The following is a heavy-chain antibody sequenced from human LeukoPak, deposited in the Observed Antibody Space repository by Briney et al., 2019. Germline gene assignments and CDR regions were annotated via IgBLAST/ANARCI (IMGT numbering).Heavy chain of an antibody. D-gene: IGHD2-21*02. Sequence: ASVKVSCKTSGYTFATYFMHWVRQAPGQGLEWMGYIKPNSSVTNYAQKFRGRVTMTWDTSISTAYIELSGLTSDGTAIYYCARPTYCGSDCYFNFDYWGQGTLVTVSS. CDR1: GYTFATYF. CDR3: ARPTYCGSDCYFNFDY. V-gene: IGHV1-2*02. CDR2: IKPNSSVT. J-gene: IGHJ4*02.